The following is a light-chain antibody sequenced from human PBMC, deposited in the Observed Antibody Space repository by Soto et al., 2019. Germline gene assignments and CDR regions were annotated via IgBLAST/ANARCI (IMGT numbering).Light chain of an antibody. CDR1: QSVDTTF. Sequence: EIVLTQSPGSLSLSPGQRATLSCRASQSVDTTFFAWYQKKPGQAPRLLIYGASKRATGIPARFSGSGSGTDFTLIISRLEPEDFAVYYCQQYRSSLTFGQGTKVEIK. CDR3: QQYRSSLT. CDR2: GAS. V-gene: IGKV3-20*01. J-gene: IGKJ1*01.